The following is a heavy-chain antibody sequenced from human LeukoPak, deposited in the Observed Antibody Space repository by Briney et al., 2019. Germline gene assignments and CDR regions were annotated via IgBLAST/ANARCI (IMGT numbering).Heavy chain of an antibody. J-gene: IGHJ1*01. Sequence: SQTLSLTCTVSSGSISSGDYYWSWIRQPPGKGLEWIGHIYYSGSTYYNPSLKSQVTISVDTSKNQFSLKLSSVTAADTAVYYCARALNYCSSTSCFEYFQHWGQGTLVTVSS. D-gene: IGHD2-2*01. V-gene: IGHV4-30-4*08. CDR2: IYYSGST. CDR3: ARALNYCSSTSCFEYFQH. CDR1: SGSISSGDYY.